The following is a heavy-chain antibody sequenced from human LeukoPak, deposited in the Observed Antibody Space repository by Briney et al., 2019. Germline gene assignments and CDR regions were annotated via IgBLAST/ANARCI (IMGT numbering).Heavy chain of an antibody. J-gene: IGHJ5*02. V-gene: IGHV3-23*01. D-gene: IGHD6-13*01. CDR3: AKDSRAAAGHTKPNWFDP. CDR1: GFTFSSYA. CDR2: ISGSGGST. Sequence: GGSLRLSCAASGFTFSSYAMSWVRKAPGKGLEWVSAISGSGGSTYYADSVKGRFTISRDNSKNTLYLQMNSLRAEDTAVYYCAKDSRAAAGHTKPNWFDPWGQGTLVTVSS.